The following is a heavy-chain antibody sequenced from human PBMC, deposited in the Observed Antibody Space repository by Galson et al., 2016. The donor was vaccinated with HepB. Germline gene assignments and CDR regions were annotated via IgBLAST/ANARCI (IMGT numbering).Heavy chain of an antibody. CDR3: TRDYYGSLEY. CDR1: GFTFSNYD. J-gene: IGHJ4*02. CDR2: VKSDGTST. D-gene: IGHD3-10*01. V-gene: IGHV3-74*01. Sequence: SLRLSCAASGFTFSNYDMHWVRQAPGKGLVWVSRVKSDGTSTTYADSVQGRFSTSRDNAKNTVYLQMNSLRAEDTAVYYCTRDYYGSLEYWGQGTLVTVSS.